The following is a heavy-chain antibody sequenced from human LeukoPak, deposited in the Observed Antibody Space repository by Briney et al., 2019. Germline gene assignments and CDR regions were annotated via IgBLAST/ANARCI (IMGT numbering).Heavy chain of an antibody. CDR2: INHSGST. D-gene: IGHD5-18*01. CDR3: ARDLGEQLWSQGGVDYYYYGMDV. V-gene: IGHV4-34*01. Sequence: KTSETLSLTCAVYGGSFSGYYWSWIRQPPGKGLEWIGEINHSGSTNYNPSLKSRVTISVDTSKNQFSLKLSSVTAADTAVYYCARDLGEQLWSQGGVDYYYYGMDVWGQGTTVTVSS. J-gene: IGHJ6*02. CDR1: GGSFSGYY.